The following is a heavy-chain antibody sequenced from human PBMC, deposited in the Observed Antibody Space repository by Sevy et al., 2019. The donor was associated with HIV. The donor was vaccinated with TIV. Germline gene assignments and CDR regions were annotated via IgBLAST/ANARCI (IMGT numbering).Heavy chain of an antibody. D-gene: IGHD2-2*01. Sequence: GGSLRLSCAASGFTFSRYGIHWVRRAPGKGLEWVAGIWFDGSKKLYVESVKGRFTISRDNSKKMLYIQMNSLRAEDTAVSDWAKDLYECDVITNFDAWGQGTLVTVSS. J-gene: IGHJ4*02. CDR1: GFTFSRYG. V-gene: IGHV3-33*06. CDR3: AKDLYECDVITNFDA. CDR2: IWFDGSKK.